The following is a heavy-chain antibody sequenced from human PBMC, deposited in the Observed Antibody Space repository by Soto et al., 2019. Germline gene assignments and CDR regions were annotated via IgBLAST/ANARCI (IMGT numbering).Heavy chain of an antibody. V-gene: IGHV3-66*01. J-gene: IGHJ4*02. CDR1: GFSASNNY. CDR3: ARSSGDYIESRELDY. Sequence: EVQLVESGGGLVQPGKSLRLSCSASGFSASNNYMNWVRQAPGKGLEWVSLINADGNAHYTDSVNGRFIISRDNSKNTLYLQLNSLRVDDTAVYYCARSSGDYIESRELDYWGQGTLVTVSS. CDR2: INADGNA. D-gene: IGHD6-6*01.